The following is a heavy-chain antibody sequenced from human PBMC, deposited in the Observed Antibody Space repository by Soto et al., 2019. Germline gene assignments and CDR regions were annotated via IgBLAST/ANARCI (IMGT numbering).Heavy chain of an antibody. CDR3: ASGGPDSSGWYYLDY. Sequence: GGSLRLSCAASGFTFSSYWMSWVRQAPGKGLEWVANIKQDGSEKYYVDSVKGRFTISRDNAKNSLYLQMNSLRAEDTAVYYCASGGPDSSGWYYLDYWGQGTLVTVSS. CDR1: GFTFSSYW. J-gene: IGHJ4*02. D-gene: IGHD6-19*01. CDR2: IKQDGSEK. V-gene: IGHV3-7*01.